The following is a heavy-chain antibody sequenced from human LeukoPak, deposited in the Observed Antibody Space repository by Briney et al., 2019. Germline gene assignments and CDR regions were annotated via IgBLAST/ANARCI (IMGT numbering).Heavy chain of an antibody. CDR1: GGAFSSYA. V-gene: IGHV1-69*13. D-gene: IGHD3-3*01. CDR2: IIPIFGTA. J-gene: IGHJ4*02. Sequence: SVKVSCKASGGAFSSYAISWVRQAPGQGLEWMGGIIPIFGTANYAQKFQGRDTITADESTSTAYMELSSLRSEDTAVYYCARVGDRRSDYFDYWGQGTLVTVSS. CDR3: ARVGDRRSDYFDY.